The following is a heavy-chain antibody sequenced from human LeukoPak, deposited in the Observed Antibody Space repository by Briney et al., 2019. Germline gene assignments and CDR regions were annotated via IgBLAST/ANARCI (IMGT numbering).Heavy chain of an antibody. J-gene: IGHJ6*02. CDR1: GFTFSSYS. Sequence: GGSLRLSCAASGFTFSSYSMNWVRQAPGKGLEWVSSISSSSYIYYADSVKGRFTISRDNAKNSLYLQMNSLRAEDTAVYYCARDESGYDLYYYYYGMDVWGQGTTVTVSS. CDR2: ISSSSYI. V-gene: IGHV3-21*01. D-gene: IGHD5-12*01. CDR3: ARDESGYDLYYYYYGMDV.